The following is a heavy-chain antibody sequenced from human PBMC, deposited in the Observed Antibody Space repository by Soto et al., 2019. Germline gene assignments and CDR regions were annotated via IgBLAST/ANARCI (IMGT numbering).Heavy chain of an antibody. D-gene: IGHD5-18*01. J-gene: IGHJ4*02. CDR3: AKDVDTAMPSGFEY. CDR2: ISYDGSNK. V-gene: IGHV3-30*18. Sequence: QVQLVESGGGVVQPGRSLRLSCAASGFTFSSYGMHWVRQAPGKGLEWVAVISYDGSNKYYADSVKGRFTISRDNSKNTLYLQMNSLRAEDTAVYYCAKDVDTAMPSGFEYWGQGTLVTVAS. CDR1: GFTFSSYG.